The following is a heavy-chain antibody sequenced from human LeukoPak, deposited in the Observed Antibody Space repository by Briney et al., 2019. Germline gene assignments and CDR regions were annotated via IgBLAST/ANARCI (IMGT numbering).Heavy chain of an antibody. J-gene: IGHJ6*03. CDR2: IYTSGST. V-gene: IGHV4-61*02. D-gene: IGHD6-6*01. Sequence: SETLSLTCTVSGGSISSGSYYWSWIRQPAGKGLEWIGRIYTSGSTNYNPSLKSRVTISVDTSKNQFSLKLSSVTAADTAVYYCARDRSIAARPTYYYMDVWGKGTTVTVSS. CDR3: ARDRSIAARPTYYYMDV. CDR1: GGSISSGSYY.